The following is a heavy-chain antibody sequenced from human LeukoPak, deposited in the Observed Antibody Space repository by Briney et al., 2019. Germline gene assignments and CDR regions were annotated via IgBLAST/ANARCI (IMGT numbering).Heavy chain of an antibody. CDR3: AKPIYGSGSRPPSPLDY. Sequence: PGGSLRLSCAASGFTFSSYGMHWVRQAPGKGLEWVAFIRYDGSNKYYADSVKGRFTISRDNSKNTLYLQMNSLRAEDTAVYYCAKPIYGSGSRPPSPLDYWGQGTLVTVSS. CDR1: GFTFSSYG. V-gene: IGHV3-30*02. CDR2: IRYDGSNK. D-gene: IGHD3-10*01. J-gene: IGHJ4*02.